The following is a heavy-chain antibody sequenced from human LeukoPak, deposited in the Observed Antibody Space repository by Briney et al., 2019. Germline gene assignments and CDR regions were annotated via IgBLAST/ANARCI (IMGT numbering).Heavy chain of an antibody. CDR1: GFTFSIAS. Sequence: PGGSLRLSCAASGFTFSIASMSWVRHAPGKGLELVGQIKTKTDGGTTDHAAPVKGRFTISRDDSKNTLYLQMSSLKTEDTAVYYCTTHRGYSSSPTFDYWGQGTLVTVSS. V-gene: IGHV3-15*01. D-gene: IGHD6-13*01. J-gene: IGHJ4*02. CDR2: IKTKTDGGTT. CDR3: TTHRGYSSSPTFDY.